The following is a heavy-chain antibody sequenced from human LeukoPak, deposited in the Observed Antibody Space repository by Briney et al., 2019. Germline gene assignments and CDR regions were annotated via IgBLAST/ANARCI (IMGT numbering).Heavy chain of an antibody. D-gene: IGHD3-10*01. CDR3: AREGSFGELLPFDY. J-gene: IGHJ4*02. V-gene: IGHV3-30-3*01. CDR1: GFTFSDYI. Sequence: PGGSLRLSCAASGFTFSDYIINWVRQAPGKGLEWVALISYDGSNIYYADSVEGRFTISRDNSRNTLYLQINSQRAEDTAVYYCAREGSFGELLPFDYWGQGTLVTVSS. CDR2: ISYDGSNI.